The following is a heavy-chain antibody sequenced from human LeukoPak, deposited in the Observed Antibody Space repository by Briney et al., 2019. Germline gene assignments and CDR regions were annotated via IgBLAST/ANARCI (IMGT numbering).Heavy chain of an antibody. CDR2: ISYDGSNK. CDR3: ARDRGGYCSSTSCYNWFDP. Sequence: GGSLRLSCAASGFTFSSYAMHWVRQAPGKGLEWVAVISYDGSNKYYADSVKGRFTISRDNSENTLYLQMNSLRAEDTAVYYCARDRGGYCSSTSCYNWFDPWGQGTLVTVSS. D-gene: IGHD2-2*03. V-gene: IGHV3-30-3*01. J-gene: IGHJ5*02. CDR1: GFTFSSYA.